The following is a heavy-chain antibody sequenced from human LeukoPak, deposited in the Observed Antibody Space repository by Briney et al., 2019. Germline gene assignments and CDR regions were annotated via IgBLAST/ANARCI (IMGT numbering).Heavy chain of an antibody. CDR2: IKEGGSEK. D-gene: IGHD2-15*01. CDR3: ANLNSFYCSGIRCNPNWFDP. Sequence: GGSLRLSCAASGFTFSSYWMSWVRQAPGKGLEWVAHIKEGGSEKYYVDSVKGRFTISRDNAKNSLYLQMNSLRAEDTAVYYCANLNSFYCSGIRCNPNWFDPWGQGTLVTVSS. J-gene: IGHJ5*02. CDR1: GFTFSSYW. V-gene: IGHV3-7*01.